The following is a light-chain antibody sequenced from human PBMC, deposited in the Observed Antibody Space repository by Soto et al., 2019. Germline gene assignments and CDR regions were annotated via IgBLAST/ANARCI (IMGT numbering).Light chain of an antibody. J-gene: IGLJ2*01. CDR2: EVS. CDR3: SSYAGTNNFVV. V-gene: IGLV2-8*01. Sequence: QSVLTQPPSASGSPGQSVTISCTGTSSDVGGYNYVSWYQHPPGKAPKLMIYEVSKRPSGVPDRFSGSKSGNTASLTVSGLQAEDEADYYCSSYAGTNNFVVFGGGTKVTVL. CDR1: SSDVGGYNY.